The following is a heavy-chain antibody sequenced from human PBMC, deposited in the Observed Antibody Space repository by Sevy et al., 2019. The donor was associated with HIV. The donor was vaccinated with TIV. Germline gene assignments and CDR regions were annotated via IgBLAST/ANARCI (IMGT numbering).Heavy chain of an antibody. D-gene: IGHD4-17*01. J-gene: IGHJ4*02. CDR1: GFRFSSYE. CDR3: ARDLPPSATTVAHFDY. CDR2: ISNSGTNI. Sequence: GGSLRLSCAASGFRFSSYEMNWVRQAPGKGLEWVASISNSGTNIYYSDSVRGRFTISRDTAENSLYLQMTSLGAEDTAVYYWARDLPPSATTVAHFDYWGQGTLVTVSS. V-gene: IGHV3-48*03.